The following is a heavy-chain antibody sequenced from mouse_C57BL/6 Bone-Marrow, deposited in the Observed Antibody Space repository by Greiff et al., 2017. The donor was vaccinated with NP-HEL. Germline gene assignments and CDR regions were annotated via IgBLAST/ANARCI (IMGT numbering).Heavy chain of an antibody. D-gene: IGHD2-1*01. CDR2: IHPNSGST. Sequence: QVQLQQSGAELVKPGASVKLSCKASGYTFTSYWMHWVKQRPGQGLEWIGMIHPNSGSTNYNEKFKSKATLTVDKSSSTAYMQLSSLTSEDSAVYYCARPIYYGTWFAYWGQGTLVTVSA. J-gene: IGHJ3*01. V-gene: IGHV1-64*01. CDR1: GYTFTSYW. CDR3: ARPIYYGTWFAY.